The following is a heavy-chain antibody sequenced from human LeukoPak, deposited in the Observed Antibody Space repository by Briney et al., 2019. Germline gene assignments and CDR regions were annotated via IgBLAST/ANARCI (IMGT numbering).Heavy chain of an antibody. CDR3: ARDFGVGATQYYYYGMDV. V-gene: IGHV3-30*19. Sequence: GGSLRLSCAASGFTFSNYHMHWVRQAPGKGLEWVAYIKSDGTDKKYADSVKGRFTISRDNSKNTLNLQMNSMSAEDTAVYYCARDFGVGATQYYYYGMDVWGQGTTVTVSS. CDR1: GFTFSNYH. D-gene: IGHD1-26*01. CDR2: IKSDGTDK. J-gene: IGHJ6*02.